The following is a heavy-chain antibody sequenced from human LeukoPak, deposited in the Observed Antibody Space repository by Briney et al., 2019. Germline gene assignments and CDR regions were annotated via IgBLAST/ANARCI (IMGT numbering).Heavy chain of an antibody. D-gene: IGHD6-6*01. CDR1: GFTCSNYA. Sequence: GGSLRLSCAASGFTCSNYAMSWVRQAPGKGLEWVSAISGSGGSTYYADSVKGRFTISRDNSKNTLYLQMNSLRAEDTAVYYCAKGQTISSSSPIDYWGQGTLVIVSS. CDR3: AKGQTISSSSPIDY. V-gene: IGHV3-23*01. CDR2: ISGSGGST. J-gene: IGHJ4*02.